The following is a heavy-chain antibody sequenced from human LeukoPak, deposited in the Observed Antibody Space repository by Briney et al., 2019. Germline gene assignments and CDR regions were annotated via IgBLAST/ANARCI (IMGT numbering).Heavy chain of an antibody. V-gene: IGHV4-59*11. J-gene: IGHJ4*02. CDR1: GASIRNHY. CDR3: ATRPADTTWYGVFDY. D-gene: IGHD6-6*01. Sequence: PSETLSLTCAFSGASIRNHYWRWIRQPPGGRLEWMGYIFDNGNTDYNPSLKSRLTMSIDTSRNQFSLKLTSVTAADTALYFCATRPADTTWYGVFDYWSQGMLVTVSP. CDR2: IFDNGNT.